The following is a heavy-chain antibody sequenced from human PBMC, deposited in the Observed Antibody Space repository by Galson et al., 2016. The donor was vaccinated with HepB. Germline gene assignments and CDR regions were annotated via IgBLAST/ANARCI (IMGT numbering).Heavy chain of an antibody. V-gene: IGHV5-51*01. CDR1: GYSFPSCW. J-gene: IGHJ4*02. CDR3: ARLVTTVTPIDY. CDR2: IYPDDSDT. Sequence: QSGAEVTEPGESLKISCKGSGYSFPSCWIGWVRQMPGKGLEWMGIIYPDDSDTRYSPSFQGQVTISADKSISTAYLQWSSLKASDTAVYYCARLVTTVTPIDYWGQGTLVTVSS. D-gene: IGHD4-17*01.